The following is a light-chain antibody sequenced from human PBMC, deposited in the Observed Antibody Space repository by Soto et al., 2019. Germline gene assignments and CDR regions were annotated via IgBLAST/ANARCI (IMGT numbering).Light chain of an antibody. J-gene: IGLJ2*01. Sequence: QSALTQPASVSGSPGQSITIFCTGTSSDVGAYDFVSSYQHSPGKAPKLVTFDVTHRPPGISDRFSGSKSANTASLTISGLQAEDEAFYYCSSYTTRSTLVFGGGTKLTVL. CDR3: SSYTTRSTLV. CDR1: SSDVGAYDF. CDR2: DVT. V-gene: IGLV2-14*01.